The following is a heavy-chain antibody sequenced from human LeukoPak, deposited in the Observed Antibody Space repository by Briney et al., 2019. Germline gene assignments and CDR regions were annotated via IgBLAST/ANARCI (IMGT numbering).Heavy chain of an antibody. Sequence: GSLRLSCAASGFPFSSYGIHWVRQAPGKGLEWVAVISYDGSGQEFADSMKGRFTISRDNSKNTVFLQMNSLRAEDTAIYYCAKSGYSYGFLDYWGQGTLVTVSS. J-gene: IGHJ4*02. CDR2: ISYDGSGQ. D-gene: IGHD5-18*01. CDR3: AKSGYSYGFLDY. CDR1: GFPFSSYG. V-gene: IGHV3-30*18.